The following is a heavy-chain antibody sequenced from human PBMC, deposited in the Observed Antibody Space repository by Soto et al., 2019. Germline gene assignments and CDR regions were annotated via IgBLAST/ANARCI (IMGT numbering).Heavy chain of an antibody. CDR3: ASRDPGTSVDY. CDR2: IDTSGTT. V-gene: IGHV4-4*07. J-gene: IGHJ4*02. CDR1: CGSISSYY. Sequence: PSETLCLTGTVSCGSISSYYVIWIRQSAGKGLEWIGRIDTSGTTNYNPSLKSRVTISLYKSENQFSLKVTSLTAADTAVYYCASRDPGTSVDYWGQGTLVTVSS. D-gene: IGHD1-7*01.